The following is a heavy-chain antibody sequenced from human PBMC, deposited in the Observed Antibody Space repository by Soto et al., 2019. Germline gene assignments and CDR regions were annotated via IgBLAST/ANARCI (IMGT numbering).Heavy chain of an antibody. Sequence: ASLKVSCKASGYTFNSYGISWVRQAPGQGLEWMGWISVYNGNTNYAQKVQGRVTMTTDTSTSTAYMELRSLRSDDTAVYYCARDGRNGGYFDYWGQGTVVTVSS. D-gene: IGHD2-8*01. CDR1: GYTFNSYG. J-gene: IGHJ4*02. CDR2: ISVYNGNT. CDR3: ARDGRNGGYFDY. V-gene: IGHV1-18*01.